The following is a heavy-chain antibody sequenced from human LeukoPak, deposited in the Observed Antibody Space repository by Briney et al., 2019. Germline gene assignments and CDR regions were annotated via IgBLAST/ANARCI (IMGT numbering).Heavy chain of an antibody. CDR1: GFTFDDYA. V-gene: IGHV3-9*01. CDR2: ISWNSGSI. D-gene: IGHD6-19*01. CDR3: AGDVAQYSSGWSL. Sequence: GGSLRLSCAASGFTFDDYAMHWVRQAPGKGLEWVSGISWNSGSIGYADSVEGRFTISRDNAKNSLYLQMNSLRAEDTALYYCAGDVAQYSSGWSLWGQGTPVTVSS. J-gene: IGHJ4*02.